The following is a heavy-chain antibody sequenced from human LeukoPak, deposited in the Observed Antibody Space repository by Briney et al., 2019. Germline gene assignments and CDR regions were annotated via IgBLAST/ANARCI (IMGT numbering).Heavy chain of an antibody. CDR2: IYPGDSDT. CDR1: GYSFTSYW. V-gene: IGHV5-51*01. D-gene: IGHD6-19*01. CDR3: ARQGGPSSMTSTGFDP. Sequence: GESLKISCKGSGYSFTSYWIGWVRQMPGKGLEWMGIIYPGDSDTRYSPSFQGQVTISADKSISTAYLQWSSLKASDTAMYYCARQGGPSSMTSTGFDPWGQGTLVTVSS. J-gene: IGHJ5*02.